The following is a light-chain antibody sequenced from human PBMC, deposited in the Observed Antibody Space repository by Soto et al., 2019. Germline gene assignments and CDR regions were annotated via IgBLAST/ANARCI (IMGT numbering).Light chain of an antibody. CDR1: QSVTTS. V-gene: IGKV3-11*01. J-gene: IGKJ1*01. CDR2: RAS. Sequence: DIVLTQSPATLSLSPGDRATLSCRAGQSVTTSLAWYQQRPGQAPRLLIYRASNRATGIPARFSGRGSGTDFTLTISSLEPEDFAVYFCQQRSKWPQTFGQGTKVDIK. CDR3: QQRSKWPQT.